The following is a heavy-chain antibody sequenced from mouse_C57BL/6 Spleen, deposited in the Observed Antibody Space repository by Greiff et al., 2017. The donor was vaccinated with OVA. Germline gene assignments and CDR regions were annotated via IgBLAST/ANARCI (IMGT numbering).Heavy chain of an antibody. CDR2: IDPSDSYT. CDR1: GYTFTSYW. D-gene: IGHD4-1*01. CDR3: ARRAGTWLLDY. V-gene: IGHV1-59*01. J-gene: IGHJ2*01. Sequence: AQLQQPGAELVRPGTSVKLSCKASGYTFTSYWMHWVKQRPGQGLEWIGVIDPSDSYTNYNQKFKGKATLTVDTSSSTAYMQLSSLTSEDSAVYYCARRAGTWLLDYWGQGTTLTVSS.